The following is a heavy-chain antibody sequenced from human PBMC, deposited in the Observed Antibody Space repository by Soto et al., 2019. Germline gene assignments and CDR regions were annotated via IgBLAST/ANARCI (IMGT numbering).Heavy chain of an antibody. D-gene: IGHD3-3*01. CDR1: GGSMSTYY. V-gene: IGHV4-59*12. CDR3: VRGPDYDFSWFDP. CDR2: IYYSGST. Sequence: SETLSLTCTVSGGSMSTYYWTWIRQPPGKGLEWIGYIYYSGSTNYNPSLKSRVTISIDKSKNQFSLMLSSVTAADTGVYFCVRGPDYDFSWFDPWGQGTLVTVSS. J-gene: IGHJ5*02.